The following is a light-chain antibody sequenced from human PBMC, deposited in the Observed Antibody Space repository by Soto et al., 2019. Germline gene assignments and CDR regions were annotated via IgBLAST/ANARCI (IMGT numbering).Light chain of an antibody. J-gene: IGKJ1*01. CDR1: QSVSSY. V-gene: IGKV3-11*01. CDR2: DAS. Sequence: EIVLTQSPATLSLSPGERATLSCRASQSVSSYLAWYQQKPGQAPRLLIYDASDRATGIPARFSGSGSGTDFTLTISRLEPEDFAVYYCQQMGTFGQGTKVDI. CDR3: QQMGT.